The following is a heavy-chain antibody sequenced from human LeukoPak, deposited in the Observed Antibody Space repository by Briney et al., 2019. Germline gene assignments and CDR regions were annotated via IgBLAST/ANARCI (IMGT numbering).Heavy chain of an antibody. CDR1: GGSVSSGSYY. Sequence: PSETLSLTCTVSGGSVSSGSYYWSWIRQPPGKGLEWIGDIYYTGSTTYNPSLKSRVTISVDTSKNQFSLKLSSVTAADTAVYYCARGAAGLSGLNGMDVWGQGTTVTVSS. J-gene: IGHJ6*02. D-gene: IGHD2/OR15-2a*01. CDR2: IYYTGST. V-gene: IGHV4-61*01. CDR3: ARGAAGLSGLNGMDV.